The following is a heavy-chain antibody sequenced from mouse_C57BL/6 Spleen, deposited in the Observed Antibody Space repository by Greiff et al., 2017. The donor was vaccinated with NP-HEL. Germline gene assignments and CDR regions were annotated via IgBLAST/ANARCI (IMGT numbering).Heavy chain of an antibody. CDR2: IDPSDSYT. D-gene: IGHD2-1*01. J-gene: IGHJ3*01. CDR3: ARGNYDSAFAY. Sequence: QVQLQQPGAELVMPGASVKLSCKASGYTFTSYWMHWVKQRPGQGLEWIGEIDPSDSYTNYNQKFKGKSTLTVDKSSSTAYMQLSSLTSEDSAVYDCARGNYDSAFAYWGQGTLVTVSA. V-gene: IGHV1-69*01. CDR1: GYTFTSYW.